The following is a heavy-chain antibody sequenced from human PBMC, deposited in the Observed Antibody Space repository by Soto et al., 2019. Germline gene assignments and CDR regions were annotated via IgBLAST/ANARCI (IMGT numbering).Heavy chain of an antibody. CDR3: ARDNSSGWYYFDY. Sequence: ASVKVSCKASGYTLTGYYMHWVRQAPGQGLEWMGWINPNSGGTNYAQKFQGWVTMTRDTSISTAYMELSRLRSDDTAVYYCARDNSSGWYYFDYWGQGTLVTVSS. CDR1: GYTLTGYY. D-gene: IGHD6-19*01. CDR2: INPNSGGT. V-gene: IGHV1-2*04. J-gene: IGHJ4*02.